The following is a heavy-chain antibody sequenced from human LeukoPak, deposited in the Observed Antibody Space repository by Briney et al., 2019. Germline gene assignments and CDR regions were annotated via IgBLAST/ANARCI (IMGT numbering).Heavy chain of an antibody. D-gene: IGHD2-21*02. CDR3: ASSQYCGGDCYTTAIYAFDI. V-gene: IGHV4-59*01. CDR1: GGSTSSYY. J-gene: IGHJ3*02. Sequence: SETLSLTCTVSGGSTSSYYWSWIRQPPGKGLEWIGYIYYSGSTNYNPSLKSRVTISVDTSKNQFSLKLSSVTAADTAVYYCASSQYCGGDCYTTAIYAFDIWGQGTMVTVSS. CDR2: IYYSGST.